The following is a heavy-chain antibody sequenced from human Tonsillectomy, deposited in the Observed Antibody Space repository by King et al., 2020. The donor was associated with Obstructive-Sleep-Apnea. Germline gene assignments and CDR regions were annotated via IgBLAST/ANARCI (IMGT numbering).Heavy chain of an antibody. CDR3: ARAPDGSGSYYLGFDY. Sequence: EVQLVESGGGLVQPGGSLRFSCAASGFTFSSYSMNWVRQAPGKGLEWVSYISSSSSTIYYADSVKGRLTISRDNAKNSLYLQMNSLRAEDTAVYYCARAPDGSGSYYLGFDYWGQGTLVTVSS. V-gene: IGHV3-48*04. CDR1: GFTFSSYS. CDR2: ISSSSSTI. J-gene: IGHJ4*02. D-gene: IGHD3-10*01.